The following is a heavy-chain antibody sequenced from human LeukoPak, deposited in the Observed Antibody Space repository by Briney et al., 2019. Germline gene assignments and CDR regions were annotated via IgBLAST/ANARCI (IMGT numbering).Heavy chain of an antibody. J-gene: IGHJ5*02. V-gene: IGHV4-59*08. D-gene: IGHD3-10*01. CDR3: ARFYGSGVNSWFDP. CDR2: IYYSGST. CDR1: GGSISSYY. Sequence: PSETLSLTCTVSGGSISSYYWSWIRQPPGKGLEWIGYIYYSGSTNYNPSLKSRGTISVDTSKNQFSLKLSSVTAADTAVYYCARFYGSGVNSWFDPWGQGTLVTVSS.